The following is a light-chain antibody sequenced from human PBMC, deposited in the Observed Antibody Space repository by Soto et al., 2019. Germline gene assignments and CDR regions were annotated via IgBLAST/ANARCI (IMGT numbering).Light chain of an antibody. CDR2: QAS. V-gene: IGKV1-5*03. J-gene: IGKJ1*01. CDR1: QNINVW. CDR3: QQHEAYPRT. Sequence: DIQMTQSPSTLSASIGDRVTITCRASQNINVWLAWYQQKPGKAPKFLIYQASTLQSEVPSRFSGSGSGTEFTLNISSLQPDDFATYYCQQHEAYPRTFGQGTKVEIK.